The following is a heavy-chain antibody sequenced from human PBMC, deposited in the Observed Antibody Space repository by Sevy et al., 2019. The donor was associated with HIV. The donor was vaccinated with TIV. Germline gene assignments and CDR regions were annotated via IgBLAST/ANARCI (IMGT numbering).Heavy chain of an antibody. D-gene: IGHD5-12*01. CDR1: GFTFINHA. V-gene: IGHV3-30*04. Sequence: GGSLRLSCAASGFTFINHAMHWVRQAPGKGLEWVTVISYDGSNKYYADYVKGRFTISRDTSKSTVYLQMDSLRAEDTAVYYCARDLNSGYANYYYYGMDVWGQGTTVTVSS. J-gene: IGHJ6*02. CDR3: ARDLNSGYANYYYYGMDV. CDR2: ISYDGSNK.